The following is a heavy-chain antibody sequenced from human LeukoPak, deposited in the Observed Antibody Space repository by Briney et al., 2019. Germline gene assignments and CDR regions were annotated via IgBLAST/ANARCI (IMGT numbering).Heavy chain of an antibody. V-gene: IGHV3-74*01. D-gene: IGHD3-9*01. J-gene: IGHJ4*02. CDR1: GFIFSSWW. Sequence: PGGCLLLSCSAPGFIFSSWWMLSFRQSPGKVPESVSHISKDGGYIVYADSVRGRLTISRDNARNTLYLQMNSLRPDDTGAYYCATIAIDWSLSYWGQGALVTVSS. CDR2: ISKDGGYI. CDR3: ATIAIDWSLSY.